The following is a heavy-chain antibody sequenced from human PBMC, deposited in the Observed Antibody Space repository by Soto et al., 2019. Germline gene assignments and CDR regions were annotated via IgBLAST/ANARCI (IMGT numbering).Heavy chain of an antibody. V-gene: IGHV4-30-4*01. J-gene: IGHJ6*02. Sequence: QVQLQESGPGLVKPSQTLSLTCTVSGGSISSGDYYWSWIRQPPGKGLEWIGYIYYSGSTYYNPSLKSRVTIAADTSKNQFSLKLSSVTAADTAVYYCARGGKLAKFRYHYGMDVWGQGTTVTVSS. CDR3: ARGGKLAKFRYHYGMDV. CDR1: GGSISSGDYY. CDR2: IYYSGST. D-gene: IGHD6-13*01.